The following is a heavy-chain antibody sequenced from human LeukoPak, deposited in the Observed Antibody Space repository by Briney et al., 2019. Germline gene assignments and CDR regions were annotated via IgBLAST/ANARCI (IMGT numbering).Heavy chain of an antibody. J-gene: IGHJ4*02. D-gene: IGHD6-13*01. CDR3: AKEFASSWPFFDY. Sequence: GGSLRLSCAASGFTFDDYAMHWVRQAPGKGLEWVSGISWNSGSIGYADSVKGRFTISRDNAKNSLYLQMNSLRAEDTALYYCAKEFASSWPFFDYWGQGTLVTVSS. CDR2: ISWNSGSI. V-gene: IGHV3-9*01. CDR1: GFTFDDYA.